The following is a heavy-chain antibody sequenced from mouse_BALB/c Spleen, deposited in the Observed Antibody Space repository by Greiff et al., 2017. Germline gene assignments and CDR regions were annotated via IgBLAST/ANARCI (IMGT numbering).Heavy chain of an antibody. CDR1: GFTFSSFG. J-gene: IGHJ4*01. D-gene: IGHD2-1*01. CDR3: ASGGNYVYAMDY. V-gene: IGHV5-17*02. CDR2: ISSGSSTI. Sequence: EVQLKESGGGLVQPGGSRKLSCAASGFTFSSFGMHWVRQAPEKGLEWVAYISSGSSTIYYADTVKGRFPISRDNPKNTLFLQMTSLRSEDTAMFYCASGGNYVYAMDYWGQGTSVTVSS.